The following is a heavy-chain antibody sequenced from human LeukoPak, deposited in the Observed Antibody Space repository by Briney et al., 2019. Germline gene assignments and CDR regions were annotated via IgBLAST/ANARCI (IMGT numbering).Heavy chain of an antibody. J-gene: IGHJ4*02. Sequence: PGGSLRLSCAASGFTFSSYGMHWVRQAPGKGLEWVSAISGSGGSTYYADSVKGRFTISRDNSKNTLYLQMNSLRAEDTAVYYCAKDRGYMDSRLGFDYWGQGTLVTVSS. D-gene: IGHD3-10*01. CDR3: AKDRGYMDSRLGFDY. V-gene: IGHV3-23*01. CDR1: GFTFSSYG. CDR2: ISGSGGST.